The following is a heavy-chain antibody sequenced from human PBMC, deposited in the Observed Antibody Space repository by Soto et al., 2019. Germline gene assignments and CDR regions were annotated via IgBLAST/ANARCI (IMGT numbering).Heavy chain of an antibody. CDR2: TIPVFNTA. D-gene: IGHD3-10*01. CDR3: ARGVYGSWNYYTGPSAVDS. V-gene: IGHV1-69*06. J-gene: IGHJ3*02. Sequence: QVQLEQSGAEVTKPGSSVKISCKASGGTLSDHGVSWLRQAPGQGLEWVGGTIPVFNTAKYAPKFQGRVTIEADKSTKRAYMELGSLRSDDTAFYYCARGVYGSWNYYTGPSAVDSWGQATLVIVSS. CDR1: GGTLSDHG.